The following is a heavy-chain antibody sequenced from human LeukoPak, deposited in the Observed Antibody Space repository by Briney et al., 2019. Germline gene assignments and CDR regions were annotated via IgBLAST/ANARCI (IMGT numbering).Heavy chain of an antibody. CDR1: GYTFTGYY. V-gene: IGHV1-2*02. Sequence: GASVKVSCKASGYTFTGYYMHWVRQAPGQGLEWMGYIYPNSGATKYAQKFQGRVTMTRDTSISTAYMELSGLRSDDTAVYYCGTLLSNGPFDYWGQGSLVTLYS. J-gene: IGHJ4*02. CDR2: IYPNSGAT. CDR3: GTLLSNGPFDY.